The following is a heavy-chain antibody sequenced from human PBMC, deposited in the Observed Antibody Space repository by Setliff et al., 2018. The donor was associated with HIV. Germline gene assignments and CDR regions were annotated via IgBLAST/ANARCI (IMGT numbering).Heavy chain of an antibody. CDR3: ARYALCSDDCSDEGADI. J-gene: IGHJ4*02. Sequence: SVKVSCKASGGTFSNYPITWVRQAPGQGPEWMGGIIPMFGIANYAQKFQGRVTITADKSTSTAYMELRSLRSDDTAVYYCARYALCSDDCSDEGADIWGQGTLVTVSS. CDR2: IIPMFGIA. CDR1: GGTFSNYP. V-gene: IGHV1-69*10. D-gene: IGHD2-21*01.